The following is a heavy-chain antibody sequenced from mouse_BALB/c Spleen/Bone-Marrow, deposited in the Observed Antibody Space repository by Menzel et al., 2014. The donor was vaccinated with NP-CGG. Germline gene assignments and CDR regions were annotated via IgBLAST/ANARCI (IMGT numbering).Heavy chain of an antibody. Sequence: VQRVESVPGLVAPSQSLSITCTVSGFSLTSYGVHWVRQPPGKGLEWLGVIWAGGSTNYNSALMSRLSISKDNSKSQVFLKMNSLQTDDTAMYYCARDWDWYFDVWGAGTTVTVSS. CDR3: ARDWDWYFDV. CDR1: GFSLTSYG. CDR2: IWAGGST. D-gene: IGHD4-1*01. J-gene: IGHJ1*01. V-gene: IGHV2-9*02.